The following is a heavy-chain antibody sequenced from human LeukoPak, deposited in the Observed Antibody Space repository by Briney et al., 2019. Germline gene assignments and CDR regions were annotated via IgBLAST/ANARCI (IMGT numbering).Heavy chain of an antibody. Sequence: GASVKVSCKASGYTFTSYDINWVRQATGQGLEWMGWMNPNSGNTGYAQKFQGRVTMTRNTSISTAYMELSSLRSEDTAVYYCARGRVGLGRSYYYYYGMDVWGQGTTVTVSS. CDR3: ARGRVGLGRSYYYYYGMDV. J-gene: IGHJ6*02. V-gene: IGHV1-8*01. CDR1: GYTFTSYD. CDR2: MNPNSGNT. D-gene: IGHD1-26*01.